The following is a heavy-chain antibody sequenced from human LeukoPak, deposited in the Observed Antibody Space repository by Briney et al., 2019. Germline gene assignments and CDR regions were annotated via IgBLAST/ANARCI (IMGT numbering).Heavy chain of an antibody. CDR1: GFTFSDHY. V-gene: IGHV3-72*01. CDR2: TRNKANSYTT. J-gene: IGHJ4*02. Sequence: PGGSLRLSCAASGFTFSDHYMDWVRQAPGKGLEWVGRTRNKANSYTTEYAASVKGRFTISRDDSKNSLYLQMNSLKTEDTAVYYCTRRGVDPFDYWGQGTLVTVSS. CDR3: TRRGVDPFDY. D-gene: IGHD2-15*01.